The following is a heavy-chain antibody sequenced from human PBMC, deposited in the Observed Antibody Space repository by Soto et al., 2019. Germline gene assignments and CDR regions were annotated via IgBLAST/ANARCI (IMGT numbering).Heavy chain of an antibody. D-gene: IGHD1-26*01. CDR2: ISYDGSNK. CDR3: AREKSSGSPADYYYGMDV. J-gene: IGHJ6*02. V-gene: IGHV3-30*03. CDR1: GFTFSSYG. Sequence: GGSLRLSCAASGFTFSSYGMHWVRQAPGKGLEWVAVISYDGSNKYYADSVKGQVTISADKSISTAYLQWSSLKASDTAMYYCAREKSSGSPADYYYGMDVWGQGTTVTVSS.